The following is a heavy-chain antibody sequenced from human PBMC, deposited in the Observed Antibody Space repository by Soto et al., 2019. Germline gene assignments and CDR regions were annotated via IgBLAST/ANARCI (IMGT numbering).Heavy chain of an antibody. CDR3: AKSRTVLVKFDA. CDR2: LSASGSRT. Sequence: PGGSLRLSCEGTGFTFSSYAMNWVRQVPGKGLEWVAGLSASGSRTFYAESVKGRFTISRDNSKNTVFLQMDSLRAEDAALYFGAKSRTVLVKFDARGQGTLVTVS. J-gene: IGHJ4*02. CDR1: GFTFSSYA. D-gene: IGHD3-9*01. V-gene: IGHV3-23*01.